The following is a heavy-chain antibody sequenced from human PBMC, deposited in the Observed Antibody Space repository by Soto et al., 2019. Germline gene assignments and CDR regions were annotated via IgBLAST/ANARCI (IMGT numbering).Heavy chain of an antibody. D-gene: IGHD2-15*01. CDR2: IYPGDSDT. CDR3: AKGGGPRGYYGMDV. CDR1: GYTFTDYW. Sequence: GESLKISCKGSGYTFTDYWIGWVRQLPGKGLEWMGIIYPGDSDTRYSPSFQGHVTITVDKSTSTAYLQMNSLRAEDTAVYYCAKGGGPRGYYGMDVWGQGTSVTV. V-gene: IGHV5-51*01. J-gene: IGHJ6*02.